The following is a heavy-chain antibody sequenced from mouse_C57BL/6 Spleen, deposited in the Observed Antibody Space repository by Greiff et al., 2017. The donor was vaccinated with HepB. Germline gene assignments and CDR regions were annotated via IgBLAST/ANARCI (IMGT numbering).Heavy chain of an antibody. V-gene: IGHV5-4*01. CDR1: GFTFSSYA. CDR2: ISDGGSYT. CDR3: ARIPLYYYGSPAWFAY. D-gene: IGHD1-1*01. J-gene: IGHJ3*01. Sequence: EVQVVESGGGLVKPGGSLKLSCAASGFTFSSYAMSWVRQTPEKRLEWVATISDGGSYTYYPDNVKGRFTISRDNAKNNLYLQMSHLKSEDTAMYYCARIPLYYYGSPAWFAYWGQGTLVTVSA.